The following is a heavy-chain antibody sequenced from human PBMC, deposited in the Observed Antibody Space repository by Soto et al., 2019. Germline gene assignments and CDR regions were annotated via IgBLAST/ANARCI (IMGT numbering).Heavy chain of an antibody. Sequence: GGSLRLSCAASGFTFSSYWMHWVRQAPGKGLVWVSRINGDGSSTSYADSVKGRFTISRDNAKNTLYLQMNSLRVEDTAVYYCARGAEYSSSWYVGWGQGTLVTVSS. V-gene: IGHV3-74*01. J-gene: IGHJ4*02. CDR2: INGDGSST. CDR1: GFTFSSYW. D-gene: IGHD6-13*01. CDR3: ARGAEYSSSWYVG.